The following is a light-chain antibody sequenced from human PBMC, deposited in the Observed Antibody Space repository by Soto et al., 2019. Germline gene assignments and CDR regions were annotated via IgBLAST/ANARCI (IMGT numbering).Light chain of an antibody. CDR1: QNINNY. CDR3: QQYENLPT. V-gene: IGKV1-33*01. J-gene: IGKJ5*01. CDR2: DAS. Sequence: DIQMTQSSSSLSGSVGDRVTITFQASQNINNYLNWYQQKPGRAPKLLIYDASNLEAGVPSRFRGSGSGTDFTFTISRLQPEDIATYYCQQYENLPTFGQGRLLEIK.